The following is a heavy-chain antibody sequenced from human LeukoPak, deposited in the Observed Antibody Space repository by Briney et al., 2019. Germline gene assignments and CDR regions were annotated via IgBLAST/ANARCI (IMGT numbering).Heavy chain of an antibody. V-gene: IGHV4-39*07. J-gene: IGHJ4*02. D-gene: IGHD3-10*01. CDR1: SDSISSSGYY. CDR2: INHGGIT. Sequence: SETLSLTCTVSSDSISSSGYYWGWIRQTPGKGLEWIGSINHGGITYYNPSLKSRVTISVDTSKNQFSLTLSSVTAADTAVYYCGRDRPTGYYDYWGQGTLVTVSS. CDR3: GRDRPTGYYDY.